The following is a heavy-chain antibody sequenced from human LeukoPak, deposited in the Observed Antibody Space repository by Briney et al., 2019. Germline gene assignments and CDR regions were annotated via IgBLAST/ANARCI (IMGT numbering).Heavy chain of an antibody. Sequence: ASVKISCKTSGYSFGGYYIHWVRQAPGLGLEWMGRINPNSANTKYAQKFQGRVTMTRDTSTNTVFMELSSLRSDDTAVYYCARDGAYSLGLIWLDPWGQGTLVSVSS. D-gene: IGHD5-18*01. CDR1: GYSFGGYY. V-gene: IGHV1-2*06. CDR2: INPNSANT. J-gene: IGHJ5*02. CDR3: ARDGAYSLGLIWLDP.